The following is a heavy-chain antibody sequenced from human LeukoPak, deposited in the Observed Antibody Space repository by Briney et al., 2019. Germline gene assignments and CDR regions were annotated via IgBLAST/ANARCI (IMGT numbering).Heavy chain of an antibody. CDR3: ARGRPAAYYYYYYMDV. Sequence: SETLSLTCTVSGGPISSSSYYWGWIRQPPGKGLEWIGSIYYSGSTYYNPSLKSRVTISVDTSKNQFSLKLSSVTAADTAVYYCARGRPAAYYYYYYMDVWGKGTTVTVSS. CDR1: GGPISSSSYY. V-gene: IGHV4-39*07. D-gene: IGHD2-2*01. J-gene: IGHJ6*03. CDR2: IYYSGST.